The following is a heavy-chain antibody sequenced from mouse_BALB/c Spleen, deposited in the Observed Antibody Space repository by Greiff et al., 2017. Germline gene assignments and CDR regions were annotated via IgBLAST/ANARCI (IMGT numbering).Heavy chain of an antibody. D-gene: IGHD2-4*01. V-gene: IGHV3-8*02. Sequence: VQLQQSGPSLVKPSQTLSLTCSVTGDSITSGYWNWIRKFPGNKLEYMGYISYSGSTYYNPSLKSRISITRDTSKNQYYLQLNSVTTEDTATYYCARGDYDYDRSYAMDYWGQGTSVTVSS. CDR1: GDSITSGY. J-gene: IGHJ4*01. CDR3: ARGDYDYDRSYAMDY. CDR2: ISYSGST.